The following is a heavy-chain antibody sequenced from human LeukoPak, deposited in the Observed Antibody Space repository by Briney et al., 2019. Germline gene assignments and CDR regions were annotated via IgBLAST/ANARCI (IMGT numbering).Heavy chain of an antibody. CDR1: GYTFTSYY. CDR3: ARGGHDYGDYGPNEAHSWFDP. V-gene: IGHV1-46*01. CDR2: INPSGGST. J-gene: IGHJ5*02. Sequence: ASVKVSCKASGYTFTSYYMHWVRQAPGQGLEWMGIINPSGGSTSYAQKFQGRVTMTRDTSTSTVYMELSSLRSEDTAVYYCARGGHDYGDYGPNEAHSWFDPWSQGTLVTVSS. D-gene: IGHD4-17*01.